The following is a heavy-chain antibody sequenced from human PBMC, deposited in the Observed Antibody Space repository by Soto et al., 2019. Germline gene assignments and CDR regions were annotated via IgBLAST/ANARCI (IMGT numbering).Heavy chain of an antibody. J-gene: IGHJ3*02. CDR1: GFTFSSYA. CDR3: ANDPYGSGSYDAFDI. CDR2: ISGSGVST. Sequence: EVQLLESGGGLVQPGGSLRLSCAASGFTFSSYAMSWVRQAPGKGLEWVSAISGSGVSTYYADSVKGRFTISRDKSKNTLYLPRNSLRAEDTAAYYCANDPYGSGSYDAFDIWGQGTMVTVSS. V-gene: IGHV3-23*01. D-gene: IGHD3-10*01.